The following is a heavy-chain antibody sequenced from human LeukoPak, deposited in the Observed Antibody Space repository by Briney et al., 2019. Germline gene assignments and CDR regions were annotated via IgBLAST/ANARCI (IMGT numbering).Heavy chain of an antibody. CDR3: AKCRVASSGSADY. CDR1: GYTFTTYH. D-gene: IGHD6-19*01. V-gene: IGHV1-46*01. J-gene: IGHJ4*02. CDR2: INPSGGTT. Sequence: ASVKVPCKASGYTFTTYHMHWLRQAPGQGLEWMGTINPSGGTTTYAQKFQDRVTMTRDTSTTTVYMELSSLRSDDTAVYYCAKCRVASSGSADYWGQGTLVTVSS.